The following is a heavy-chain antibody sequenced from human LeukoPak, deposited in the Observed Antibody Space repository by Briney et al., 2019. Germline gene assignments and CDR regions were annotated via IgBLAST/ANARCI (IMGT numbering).Heavy chain of an antibody. CDR1: GGSISSYY. Sequence: PSETLSLTCTLSGGSISSYYWTWIRQPPGKGLEWIGYNGGITNYNPSLKSRVTISVDTSKNQFSLKLNSVTAADTAVYYCAIAYGYDAPVDYWGQGTLVTVSS. CDR3: AIAYGYDAPVDY. CDR2: NGGIT. D-gene: IGHD5-12*01. V-gene: IGHV4-59*01. J-gene: IGHJ4*02.